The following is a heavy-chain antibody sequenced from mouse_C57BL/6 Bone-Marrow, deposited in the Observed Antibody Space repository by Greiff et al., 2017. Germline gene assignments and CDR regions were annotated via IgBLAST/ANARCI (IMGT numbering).Heavy chain of an antibody. CDR1: GFTFSDYG. J-gene: IGHJ3*01. Sequence: EVQRVESGGGLVKPGGSLKLSCAASGFTFSDYGMHWVRQAPEKGLEWVAYISSGSSTIYYADTVKGRFTISRDNAKNTLFLQMTSLRSEDTAMXYCARGGYSAWFAYWGQATLVTVSA. D-gene: IGHD2-3*01. CDR2: ISSGSSTI. V-gene: IGHV5-17*01. CDR3: ARGGYSAWFAY.